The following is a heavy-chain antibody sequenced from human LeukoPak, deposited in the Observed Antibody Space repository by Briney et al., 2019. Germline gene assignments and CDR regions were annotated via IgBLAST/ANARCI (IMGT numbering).Heavy chain of an antibody. J-gene: IGHJ4*02. Sequence: SETLSLTCAVSDYSISSGYYWGWIRQPPGKGLEWIASINHSGSTFYNPSLKSRATISVDTSKNQFSLKLSSVTAADTALYYCARRYYDSSGYSFDYWGQGTLVTVSS. CDR2: INHSGST. D-gene: IGHD3-22*01. V-gene: IGHV4-38-2*01. CDR3: ARRYYDSSGYSFDY. CDR1: DYSISSGYY.